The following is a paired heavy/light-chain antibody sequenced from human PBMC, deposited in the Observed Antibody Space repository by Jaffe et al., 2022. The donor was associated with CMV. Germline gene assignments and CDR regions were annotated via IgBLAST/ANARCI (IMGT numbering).Light chain of an antibody. CDR1: QSLLYSSNNKNY. Sequence: DIVMTQSPDSLAVSLGERATINCKSSQSLLYSSNNKNYLVWYQQKPGQPPKVLIYWASTRESGVPDRFSGSGSGTDFTLTISSLQAEDVAVYYCQQYYSPPLTFGGGTKVEIK. CDR2: WAS. J-gene: IGKJ4*01. V-gene: IGKV4-1*01. CDR3: QQYYSPPLT.
Heavy chain of an antibody. D-gene: IGHD1-1*01. Sequence: QITLKESGPALVKPTQTLTLTCTFSGFSLSTNGVGVGWIRQPPGKALEWLALFYWNEDKRYSSSLKNRLTIRKDTSRNQVVLTMTNMDPVDTASYYCALWRTEGGWFDPWGQGTLVTVSS. CDR2: FYWNEDK. V-gene: IGHV2-5*01. CDR1: GFSLSTNGVG. CDR3: ALWRTEGGWFDP. J-gene: IGHJ5*02.